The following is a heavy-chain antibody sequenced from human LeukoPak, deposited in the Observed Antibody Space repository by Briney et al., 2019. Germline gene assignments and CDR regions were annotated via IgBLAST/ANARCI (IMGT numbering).Heavy chain of an antibody. Sequence: GASVKVSCKASGYTFTNYDINWVRQTTGQGLQWIGWMNPNSGDSGYAQELQGRVTMTRDTSISTAYMELSSLTSEDTALYFCARFSPNENHGDYAFDYWDQGTPVTVSS. CDR2: MNPNSGDS. CDR3: ARFSPNENHGDYAFDY. J-gene: IGHJ4*02. CDR1: GYTFTNYD. D-gene: IGHD4-17*01. V-gene: IGHV1-8*01.